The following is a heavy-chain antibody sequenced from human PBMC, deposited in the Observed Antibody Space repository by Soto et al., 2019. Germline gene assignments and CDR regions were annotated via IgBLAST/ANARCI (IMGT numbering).Heavy chain of an antibody. Sequence: QVRVVQSGAEVKKPGASVKVSCKTSGYTFTDYDINWVRQAPGQGLEWMGWVSPDHGNAGYARQFQGRITMTSDTSINTVFMELTNLRPEDTAVYYCAVTTGYWGQETKVTVSS. V-gene: IGHV1-8*01. J-gene: IGHJ4*02. CDR2: VSPDHGNA. CDR3: AVTTGY. D-gene: IGHD4-17*01. CDR1: GYTFTDYD.